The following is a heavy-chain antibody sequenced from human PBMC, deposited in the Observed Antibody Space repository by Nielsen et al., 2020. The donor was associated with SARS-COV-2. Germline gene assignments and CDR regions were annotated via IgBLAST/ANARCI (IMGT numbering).Heavy chain of an antibody. J-gene: IGHJ4*02. Sequence: SVKVSCKASGGTFSSYAISWVRQAPGQGLEWMGGIIPIFGTANYAQKFQGRVTITADESTSTAYMELSSLRSEDTAVYYCAGGLPAAIIRHLVPLDYWGQGTLVTVSS. CDR1: GGTFSSYA. V-gene: IGHV1-69*13. CDR3: AGGLPAAIIRHLVPLDY. CDR2: IIPIFGTA. D-gene: IGHD2-2*02.